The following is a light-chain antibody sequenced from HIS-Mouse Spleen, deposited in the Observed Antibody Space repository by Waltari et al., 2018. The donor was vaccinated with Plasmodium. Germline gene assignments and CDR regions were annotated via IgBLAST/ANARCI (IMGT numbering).Light chain of an antibody. V-gene: IGKV1-27*01. Sequence: DIQMTQSPSSLSASVGDRVTTPCRASQGISNYLAWYQQNPGKVPKLLIYAASTLQSGVPSRFSGSGSGTDFTLTISSLQPEDVATYYCQKYNSAPPITFGGGTKVEIK. J-gene: IGKJ4*01. CDR2: AAS. CDR3: QKYNSAPPIT. CDR1: QGISNY.